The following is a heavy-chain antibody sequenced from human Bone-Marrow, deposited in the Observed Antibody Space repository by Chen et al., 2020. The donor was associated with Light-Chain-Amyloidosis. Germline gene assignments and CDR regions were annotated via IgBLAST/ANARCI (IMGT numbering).Heavy chain of an antibody. D-gene: IGHD5-12*01. Sequence: EVQLEQSGPEVKKPGESLKISCKGSGYTFPNYWIGWVRQMPGKGLEWMGVIYPDDSDARYSPSFEGQVTIXADKSXXXXXXXXXXXXXSDTAMYYCARRRDGYNFDYWGQGTLVTVSS. J-gene: IGHJ4*02. V-gene: IGHV5-51*01. CDR1: GYTFPNYW. CDR3: ARRRDGYNFDY. CDR2: IYPDDSDA.